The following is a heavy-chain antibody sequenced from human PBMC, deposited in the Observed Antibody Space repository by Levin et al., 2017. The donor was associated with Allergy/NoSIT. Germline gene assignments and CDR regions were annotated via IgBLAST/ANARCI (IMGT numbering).Heavy chain of an antibody. CDR2: ISGSSDRT. D-gene: IGHD5-12*01. CDR3: AASITTVRDY. V-gene: IGHV3-23*01. CDR1: GFSSSSFT. J-gene: IGHJ4*02. Sequence: GESLKISCAASGFSSSSFTLSWVRQAPGKGLEWVSSISGSSDRTYYADSVKGRFTISRDNSRNTVFLQMNSLKAEETAVYYCAASITTVRDYWGQGTLVTVSS.